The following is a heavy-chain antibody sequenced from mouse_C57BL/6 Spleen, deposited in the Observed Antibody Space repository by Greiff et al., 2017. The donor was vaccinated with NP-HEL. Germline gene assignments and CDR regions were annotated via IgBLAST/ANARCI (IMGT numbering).Heavy chain of an antibody. Sequence: VQRVESGGGLVQPGGSLKLSCAASGFTFSDYYMYWVRQTPEKRLEWVAYISNGGGSTYYPDTVKGRFTISRDNAKNTLYLQMSRLKSEDTAMYYCARGVYGSSYWYFDVWGTGTTVTVSS. CDR3: ARGVYGSSYWYFDV. CDR1: GFTFSDYY. CDR2: ISNGGGST. D-gene: IGHD1-1*01. V-gene: IGHV5-12*01. J-gene: IGHJ1*03.